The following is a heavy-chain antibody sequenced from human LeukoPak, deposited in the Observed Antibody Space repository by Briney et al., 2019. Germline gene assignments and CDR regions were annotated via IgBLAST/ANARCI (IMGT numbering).Heavy chain of an antibody. J-gene: IGHJ5*02. CDR2: INHSGST. Sequence: SETLSLTCAVYGGSFSGYYWSWIRQPPGKGLEWIGEINHSGSTNYNPSLKSRVTISVDTSKNQFSLKLSSVTAADTAVYYCARAILVPAAQGWFDHWGQGTLVTVSS. D-gene: IGHD2-2*01. CDR1: GGSFSGYY. CDR3: ARAILVPAAQGWFDH. V-gene: IGHV4-34*01.